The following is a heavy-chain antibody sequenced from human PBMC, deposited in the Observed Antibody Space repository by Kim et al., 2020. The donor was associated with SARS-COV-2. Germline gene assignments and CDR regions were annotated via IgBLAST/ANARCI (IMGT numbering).Heavy chain of an antibody. CDR2: IYHSGST. CDR1: GGSISSSNW. Sequence: SETLSLTCAVSGGSISSSNWWSWVRQPPGKGLEWIGEIYHSGSTNYNPSLKSRVTISVDKSKNQFSLKLSSVTAADTAVYYCARDPQENYYDSSSNSGFDYWGQGTLVTVSS. V-gene: IGHV4-4*02. D-gene: IGHD3-22*01. CDR3: ARDPQENYYDSSSNSGFDY. J-gene: IGHJ4*02.